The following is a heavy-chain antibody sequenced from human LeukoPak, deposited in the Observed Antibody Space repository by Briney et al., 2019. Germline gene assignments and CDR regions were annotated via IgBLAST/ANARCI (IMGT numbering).Heavy chain of an antibody. CDR2: INPSGGST. Sequence: ASVKVSCKASGYTFTSYYIHWVRQAPGQGLEWMGIINPSGGSTSYPQKFQGRVTITADESTSTAYMELSSLRSEDTAVYYCARPQTGWFDPWGQGTLVTVSS. V-gene: IGHV1-46*01. CDR3: ARPQTGWFDP. CDR1: GYTFTSYY. J-gene: IGHJ5*02. D-gene: IGHD1-14*01.